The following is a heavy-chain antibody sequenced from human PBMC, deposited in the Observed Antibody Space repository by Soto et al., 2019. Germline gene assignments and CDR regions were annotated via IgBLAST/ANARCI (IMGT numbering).Heavy chain of an antibody. D-gene: IGHD3-22*01. J-gene: IGHJ4*02. CDR2: MNPNSGNT. Sequence: QVQLVQSGAEVKKPGASVKVSCKASGYTFTSYDINWVRQATGQGLEWMGWMNPNSGNTAYAQKFQGRVTLTRNTSISTDYMELSSVRSEETAVYYCAREKSSGLYYDYWGQGTLVTVSS. V-gene: IGHV1-8*01. CDR3: AREKSSGLYYDY. CDR1: GYTFTSYD.